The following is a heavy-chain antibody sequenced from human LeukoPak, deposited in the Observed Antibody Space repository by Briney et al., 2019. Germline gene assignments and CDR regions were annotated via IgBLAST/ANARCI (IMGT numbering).Heavy chain of an antibody. CDR1: GFTFSSYG. Sequence: GGSLRLSCAASGFTFSSYGMHWVRQAPGKGLEWVAVIWYDGSNKCYADSVKGRFTISRDNSKNTLYLQMNSLRAEDTAVYYCAREGFIGSFDYWGQGTLVTVSS. J-gene: IGHJ4*02. D-gene: IGHD2-15*01. CDR2: IWYDGSNK. CDR3: AREGFIGSFDY. V-gene: IGHV3-33*01.